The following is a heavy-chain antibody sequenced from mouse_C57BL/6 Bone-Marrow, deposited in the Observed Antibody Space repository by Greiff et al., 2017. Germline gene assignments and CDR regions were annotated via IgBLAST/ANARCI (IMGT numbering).Heavy chain of an antibody. CDR2: IRSGGST. D-gene: IGHD2-14*01. CDR3: ARWGTYYRPDY. CDR1: GFSLTSYG. J-gene: IGHJ2*01. Sequence: QVQLQQSGPGLVQPSQSLSITCTVSGFSLTSYGVHWVRQSPGKGLEWLGGIRSGGSTDYNAAFISRLSISKDNSKSQVFSKMNSLQGVDTAIYYCARWGTYYRPDYWGQGTTLTVSS. V-gene: IGHV2-2*01.